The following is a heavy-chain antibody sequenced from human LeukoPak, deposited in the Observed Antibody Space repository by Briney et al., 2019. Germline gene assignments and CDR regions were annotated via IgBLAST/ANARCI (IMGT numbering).Heavy chain of an antibody. D-gene: IGHD6-19*01. CDR2: IRFDGSNK. CDR1: GFTFSSYD. Sequence: GGSLRLSCAASGFTFSSYDMHWVRQAPGRGLEWVAAIRFDGSNKYYADSVKGRFTISRDDSKNTVYLQMNTLRVEDTAVSYCTILAVASDFDYWGQGTLVTVSS. J-gene: IGHJ4*02. V-gene: IGHV3-30*02. CDR3: TILAVASDFDY.